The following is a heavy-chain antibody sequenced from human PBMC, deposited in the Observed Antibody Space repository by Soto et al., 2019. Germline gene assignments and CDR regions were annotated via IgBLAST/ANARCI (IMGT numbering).Heavy chain of an antibody. CDR1: GGSISSGGYY. V-gene: IGHV4-31*03. J-gene: IGHJ4*02. CDR2: IYYSGST. CDR3: ARRRYFDWSIDY. D-gene: IGHD3-9*01. Sequence: SETLSLTCTVSGGSISSGGYYWSWIRQHPGKGLEWIGYIYYSGSTYYNPSLKSRVTISVDTSKKQISLKLSSVTAADTAVYYCARRRYFDWSIDYWGQGTLVTVSS.